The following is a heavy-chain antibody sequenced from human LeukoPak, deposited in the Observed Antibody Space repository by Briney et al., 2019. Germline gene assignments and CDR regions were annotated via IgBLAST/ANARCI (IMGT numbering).Heavy chain of an antibody. CDR2: ISHDGSEK. J-gene: IGHJ4*02. D-gene: IGHD3-16*01. Sequence: GGSLRLSCAAAVLTSRSYAMQGVRQAPGKGLEWVAVISHDGSEKYYADSVKGRFTISRDNPKNTLYLQMNSLRADDTAVYYCERERHCEEAYPVNLYYFDYWGQGTLVTVSS. CDR1: VLTSRSYA. V-gene: IGHV3-30-3*01. CDR3: ERERHCEEAYPVNLYYFDY.